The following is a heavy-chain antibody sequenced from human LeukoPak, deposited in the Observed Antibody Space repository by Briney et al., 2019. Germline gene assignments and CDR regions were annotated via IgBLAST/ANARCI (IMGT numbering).Heavy chain of an antibody. CDR2: ISGSGGST. CDR3: AKDLATPVSGNWFDP. Sequence: GGSLGLSCAASGFTFSSYAMSWVRQAPGKGLEWVSAISGSGGSTYYADSVKGRFTISRDNSKNTLYLQMNSLRAEDTAVYYCAKDLATPVSGNWFDPWGQGTLVTVSS. CDR1: GFTFSSYA. J-gene: IGHJ5*02. V-gene: IGHV3-23*01. D-gene: IGHD5-12*01.